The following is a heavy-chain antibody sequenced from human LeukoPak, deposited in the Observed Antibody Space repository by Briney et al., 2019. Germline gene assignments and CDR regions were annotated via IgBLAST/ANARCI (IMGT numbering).Heavy chain of an antibody. Sequence: PGGSLRLSCAASGFTFSSYAMSWVRQAPGKGLEWVSAISGSGGSTYYADSVKGRFTISRDNSKNTLYLQMTSLRAEDTAVYYCAKAERYSYGYADYWGQGTLVTVSS. CDR1: GFTFSSYA. CDR3: AKAERYSYGYADY. CDR2: ISGSGGST. J-gene: IGHJ4*02. V-gene: IGHV3-23*01. D-gene: IGHD5-18*01.